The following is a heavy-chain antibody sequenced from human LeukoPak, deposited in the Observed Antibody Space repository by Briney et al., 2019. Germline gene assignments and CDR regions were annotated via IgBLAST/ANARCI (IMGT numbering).Heavy chain of an antibody. CDR2: INSDGSST. J-gene: IGHJ4*02. CDR3: AHLLSSPYCGGDCYAATSDY. Sequence: PGGSLRLSCAASGFTFSSYWMHWVRQAPGKGLVWVSRINSDGSSTSYADSVKGRFTISRDNAKNTLYLQMNSLRAEDTAVYYCAHLLSSPYCGGDCYAATSDYRGQGTLVTVSS. CDR1: GFTFSSYW. D-gene: IGHD2-21*02. V-gene: IGHV3-74*01.